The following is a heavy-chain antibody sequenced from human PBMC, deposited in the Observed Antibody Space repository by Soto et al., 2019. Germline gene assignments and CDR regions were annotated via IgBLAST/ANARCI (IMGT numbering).Heavy chain of an antibody. Sequence: TSETLSLTCTVSGGCVSSGSYYWSWIRQPPGKGLEWIGYIYYSGSTNYNPSLRSRVTMSVDKSKNQFSLELSSVTAADTAVYYCARLHSGADYYYHDMDVWGQGTTVTVSS. V-gene: IGHV4-61*01. CDR3: ARLHSGADYYYHDMDV. D-gene: IGHD1-26*01. CDR2: IYYSGST. CDR1: GGCVSSGSYY. J-gene: IGHJ6*02.